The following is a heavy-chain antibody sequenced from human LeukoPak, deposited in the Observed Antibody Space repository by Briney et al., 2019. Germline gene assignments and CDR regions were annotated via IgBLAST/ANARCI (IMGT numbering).Heavy chain of an antibody. CDR1: GYTFTGYY. V-gene: IGHV1-2*06. Sequence: ASVKVSCKASGYTFTGYYMHWVRQAPGQGLEWMGRINPNSGGTNYAQKFQGRVTMTRDTSTSTAYMELSRLRSDDTAVYYCAGLGYCSGGSCYTNDYWGQGTLVTVSS. CDR3: AGLGYCSGGSCYTNDY. CDR2: INPNSGGT. D-gene: IGHD2-15*01. J-gene: IGHJ4*02.